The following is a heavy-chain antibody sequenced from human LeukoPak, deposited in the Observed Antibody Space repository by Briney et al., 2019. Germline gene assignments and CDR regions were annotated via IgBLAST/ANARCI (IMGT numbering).Heavy chain of an antibody. CDR2: ISGSGGGT. Sequence: GGSLRLSCAASGFTFSNYAMSWVRQAPGKGLEWVSAISGSGGGTYYADSVKGRFTISRDNSKNTLYLQMNSLRAEDTAVYYCAKDLGRGIFGVVEYYFDYWGQGTLVTVSS. J-gene: IGHJ4*02. CDR3: AKDLGRGIFGVVEYYFDY. V-gene: IGHV3-23*01. CDR1: GFTFSNYA. D-gene: IGHD3-3*01.